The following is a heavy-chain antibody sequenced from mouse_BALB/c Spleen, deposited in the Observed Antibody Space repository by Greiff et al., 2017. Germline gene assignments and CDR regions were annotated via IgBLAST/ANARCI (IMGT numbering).Heavy chain of an antibody. CDR1: GFTFSSYA. J-gene: IGHJ4*01. V-gene: IGHV5-6-5*01. CDR3: ARDTETRYGNYFYAMDY. Sequence: EVQLQESGGGLVKPGGSLKLSCAASGFTFSSYAMSWVRQTPEKRLEWVASISSGGSTYYPDSVKGRFTISRDNARNILYLQMSSLRSEDTAMYYCARDTETRYGNYFYAMDYWGQGTSVTVSS. CDR2: ISSGGST. D-gene: IGHD2-1*01.